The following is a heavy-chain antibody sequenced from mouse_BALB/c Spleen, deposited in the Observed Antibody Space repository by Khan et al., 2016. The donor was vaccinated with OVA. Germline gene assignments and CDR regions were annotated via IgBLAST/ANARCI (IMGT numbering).Heavy chain of an antibody. Sequence: VQLKQSGPELVKPGASVKISCKASGYTFTDYNMHWVKQSHGKSLEWIGYIYPYNGGTAYNQKFKNKATLTVDNSSSTAYMELHSLTSEDSAVYYCARSTTATEAMDYWGQGILVTVSS. CDR3: ARSTTATEAMDY. V-gene: IGHV1S29*02. J-gene: IGHJ4*01. D-gene: IGHD1-2*01. CDR2: IYPYNGGT. CDR1: GYTFTDYN.